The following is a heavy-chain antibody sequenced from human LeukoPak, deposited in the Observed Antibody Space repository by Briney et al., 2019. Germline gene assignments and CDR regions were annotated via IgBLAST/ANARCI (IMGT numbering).Heavy chain of an antibody. CDR2: IYYSGST. Sequence: PSETLSLTCTVSGGSISSSSYYWGWIRQPPGTGLEWIGNIYYSGSTNLNSSLKSRVTISVDTSKNQFSLKLSSVTAADTAVYYCARLAPSNYHGGSGYLDYWGQGTLVTVSS. J-gene: IGHJ4*02. D-gene: IGHD3-22*01. CDR1: GGSISSSSYY. V-gene: IGHV4-39*01. CDR3: ARLAPSNYHGGSGYLDY.